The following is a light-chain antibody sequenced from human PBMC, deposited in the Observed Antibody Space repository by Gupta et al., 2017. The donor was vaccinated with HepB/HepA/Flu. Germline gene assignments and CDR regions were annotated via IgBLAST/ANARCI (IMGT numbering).Light chain of an antibody. CDR2: DVN. V-gene: IGLV2-11*01. CDR1: SSDVGGYNS. CDR3: CSYAGDSSYV. J-gene: IGLJ1*01. Sequence: QSALTQPPSVSGSPGQSATISCTGTSSDVGGYNSVSWYQKHPGKAPKLMIYDVNKRPSGVPDRFSGSKSGNTASLTISGLQAEDEADYHCCSYAGDSSYVFGSGTKVTVL.